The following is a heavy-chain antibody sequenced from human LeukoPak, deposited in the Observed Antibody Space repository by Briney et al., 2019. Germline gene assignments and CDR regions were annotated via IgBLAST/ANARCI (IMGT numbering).Heavy chain of an antibody. CDR3: ARDSGSDWWDH. CDR2: INAGNGNT. J-gene: IGHJ5*02. V-gene: IGHV1-3*01. Sequence: ASVKVSCTAFEYTFTSYTMHWVRQAPGQRLEWMGWINAGNGNTKYSEKFQGRVIITRDTSASTAYMELSSLRSEDTAVYYCARDSGSDWWDHWGQGTLVTVSS. D-gene: IGHD5-12*01. CDR1: EYTFTSYT.